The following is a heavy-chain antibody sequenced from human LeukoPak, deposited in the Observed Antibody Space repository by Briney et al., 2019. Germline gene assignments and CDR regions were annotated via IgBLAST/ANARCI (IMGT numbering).Heavy chain of an antibody. CDR3: ARVYSSGWHHYYYYGMDV. D-gene: IGHD6-19*01. CDR1: GGSISSYY. CDR2: IYYSGST. Sequence: PSETLSLTCTVSGGSISSYYWSWIRQPPGKGLEWIGYIYYSGSTNYNPSLKSRVTISVDTSKNQFSLKLSSVTAADTAVYYCARVYSSGWHHYYYYGMDVWGQGTTVIVSS. V-gene: IGHV4-59*01. J-gene: IGHJ6*02.